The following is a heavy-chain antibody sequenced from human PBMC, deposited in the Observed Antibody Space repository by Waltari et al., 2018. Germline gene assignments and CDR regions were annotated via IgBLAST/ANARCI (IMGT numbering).Heavy chain of an antibody. CDR1: GFSLSHFG. CDR2: ASFEGSTT. J-gene: IGHJ5*02. Sequence: QVQLVESGGGVVQPGMSLRIPCAASGFSLSHFGMYWGRQAPGKGLEWVALASFEGSTTYYADSVRGRFTISRDNSKNTLYLDINTLRVDDTAIYYCAKDAFGNTYLDHWGQGTLVTVSS. V-gene: IGHV3-30*18. D-gene: IGHD3-10*01. CDR3: AKDAFGNTYLDH.